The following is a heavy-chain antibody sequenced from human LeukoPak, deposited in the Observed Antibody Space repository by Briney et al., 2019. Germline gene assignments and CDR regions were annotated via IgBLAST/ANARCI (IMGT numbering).Heavy chain of an antibody. CDR1: GGTFSSYA. Sequence: SVKVSCKASGGTFSSYAISWVRQAPGQGLEWMGGIIPIFGTANYAQKFQGRVTITADESTSTAYMELSSLRSEDTAVYYCARATHARGYSYGFDYWGQGTLVTVSS. J-gene: IGHJ4*02. D-gene: IGHD5-18*01. CDR2: IIPIFGTA. CDR3: ARATHARGYSYGFDY. V-gene: IGHV1-69*13.